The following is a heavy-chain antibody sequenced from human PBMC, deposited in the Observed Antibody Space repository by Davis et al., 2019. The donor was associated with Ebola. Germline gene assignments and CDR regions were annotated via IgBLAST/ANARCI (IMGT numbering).Heavy chain of an antibody. D-gene: IGHD2-15*01. CDR3: AIDRYCSGGSCYFDY. V-gene: IGHV5-51*01. CDR1: GYSFTSYW. CDR2: IYPGDSDT. J-gene: IGHJ4*02. Sequence: GESLKISCKGSGYSFTSYWIGWVRQMPGKGLAWMGIIYPGDSDTRYSPSFQGQVTISADKSISTAYLQWSSLKASDTAMYYCAIDRYCSGGSCYFDYWGQGTLVTVSS.